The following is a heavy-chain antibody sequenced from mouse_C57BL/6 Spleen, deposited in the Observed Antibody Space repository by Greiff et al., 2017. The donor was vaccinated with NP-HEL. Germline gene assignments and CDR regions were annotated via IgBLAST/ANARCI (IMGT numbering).Heavy chain of an antibody. CDR3: AEEWFAY. CDR1: GFSLTSSG. J-gene: IGHJ3*01. CDR2: IWSGGST. Sequence: QVQLKESGPGLVQPSQSLSITCTVSGFSLTSSGVHWVSPSPGKGLEWLGVIWSGGSTDDNAAFISRLSISKDNAKSQVFFKMNRLQADDTAIYYCAEEWFAYWGQGTLVTVSA. V-gene: IGHV2-2*01.